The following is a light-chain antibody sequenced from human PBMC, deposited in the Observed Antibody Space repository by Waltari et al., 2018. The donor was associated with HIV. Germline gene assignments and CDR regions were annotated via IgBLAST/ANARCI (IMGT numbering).Light chain of an antibody. CDR3: QQNHDWPPIT. V-gene: IGKV3-15*01. CDR2: DAS. CDR1: QSVSSN. Sequence: EIMMTQSPATLSVSPGERATLSCRASQSVSSNLAWYQQKPGQAPSLLIYDASTRATDIPARFSGSGSGTEFTLTISNLQSEDFAVYYCQQNHDWPPITFGQGTRLEIE. J-gene: IGKJ5*01.